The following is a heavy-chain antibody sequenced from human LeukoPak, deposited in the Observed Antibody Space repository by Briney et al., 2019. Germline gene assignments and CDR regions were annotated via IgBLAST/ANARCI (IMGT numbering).Heavy chain of an antibody. Sequence: GGSLRLSCAASGFTFSSYSMNWVRQAPGKGLEWVSSISSSSSYIYYADSVKGRFTISRDNAKKSLYLQMNSLRAEGTAVYYCARAYAGYSSGCSLYWGQGTLATVSS. V-gene: IGHV3-21*01. CDR3: ARAYAGYSSGCSLY. CDR1: GFTFSSYS. CDR2: ISSSSSYI. J-gene: IGHJ4*02. D-gene: IGHD6-19*01.